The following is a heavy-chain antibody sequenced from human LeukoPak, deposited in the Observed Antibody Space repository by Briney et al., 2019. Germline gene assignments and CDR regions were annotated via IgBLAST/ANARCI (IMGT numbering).Heavy chain of an antibody. Sequence: QPGGSLRLSCAASGFTFSSYAMHWVRQAPGKGLEYVSAISSNGGSTYYANSVKGRFTISRDNSKNTLYLQMGSLRAEDMAVYYCARDSPYWGAFDIWGQGTVVTVSS. V-gene: IGHV3-64*01. D-gene: IGHD7-27*01. J-gene: IGHJ3*02. CDR3: ARDSPYWGAFDI. CDR2: ISSNGGST. CDR1: GFTFSSYA.